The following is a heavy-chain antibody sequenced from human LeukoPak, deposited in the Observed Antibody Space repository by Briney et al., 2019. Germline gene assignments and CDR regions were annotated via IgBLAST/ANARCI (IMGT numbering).Heavy chain of an antibody. Sequence: GASVKVSCKASGGTFSSYAISWVRQAPGQGLEWMGRIIPILGIANYAQKFQGRVTITADKSTSTAYMELSSLRSEDTAVYYCARDHGYSSSWYIWGQGTMVTVSS. J-gene: IGHJ3*02. CDR1: GGTFSSYA. CDR3: ARDHGYSSSWYI. V-gene: IGHV1-69*04. D-gene: IGHD6-13*01. CDR2: IIPILGIA.